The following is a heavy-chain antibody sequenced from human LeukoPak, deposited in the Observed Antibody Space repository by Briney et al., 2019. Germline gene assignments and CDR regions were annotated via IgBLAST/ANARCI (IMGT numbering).Heavy chain of an antibody. V-gene: IGHV3-74*01. Sequence: PGGSLRLPCAASGFTFSSYWMHWVRQAPGKGLVWVSRINSDGSSTSYADSVKGRFTISKDNAKNTVYLQMNNLRAEDTAVYYCVSFYETYWGRGTLVTVSS. CDR2: INSDGSST. CDR1: GFTFSSYW. D-gene: IGHD2/OR15-2a*01. J-gene: IGHJ4*02. CDR3: VSFYETY.